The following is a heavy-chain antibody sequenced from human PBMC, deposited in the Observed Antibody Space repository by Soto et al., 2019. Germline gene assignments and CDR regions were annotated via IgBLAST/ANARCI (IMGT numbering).Heavy chain of an antibody. Sequence: QVQLQESGPGLVKPSETLSLTCTVSGGSISSYYWSWIRQPPGKGLEWIGYIYYSGSTNYNPSLKSRVTISVDTSKNQFSLKLSSVTAADTAVYYRAGTTTAPLDYWGQGTLVTVSS. CDR3: AGTTTAPLDY. CDR2: IYYSGST. J-gene: IGHJ4*02. D-gene: IGHD4-4*01. V-gene: IGHV4-59*08. CDR1: GGSISSYY.